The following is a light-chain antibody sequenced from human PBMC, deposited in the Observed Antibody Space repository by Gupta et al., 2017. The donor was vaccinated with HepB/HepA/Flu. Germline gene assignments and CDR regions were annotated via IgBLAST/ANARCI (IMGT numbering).Light chain of an antibody. Sequence: QSALTQPASVSGSPGQSITVSCTGTRSDIGYYDYVSWYQQYPGKAPKVIIYDVNKRPSGVSDRFSGSKSDNTASLTISGLQADDEADYYCSSYTTSSTYLFGSGTKVTVL. CDR3: SSYTTSSTYL. CDR2: DVN. J-gene: IGLJ1*01. V-gene: IGLV2-14*03. CDR1: RSDIGYYDY.